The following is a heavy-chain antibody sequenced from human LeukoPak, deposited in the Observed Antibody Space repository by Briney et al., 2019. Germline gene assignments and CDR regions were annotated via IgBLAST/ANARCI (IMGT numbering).Heavy chain of an antibody. D-gene: IGHD3-22*01. CDR2: IYTSGST. V-gene: IGHV4-4*07. CDR3: ARELYYYDSSGYKRYFDY. J-gene: IGHJ4*02. CDR1: GGSISSYY. Sequence: PETLSLTCTVSGGSISSYYWSWIRQPAGKGLEWIGRIYTSGSTNYNPSLKSRVTMSVDTSKNQFSLKLSSVTAADTAVYYCARELYYYDSSGYKRYFDYWGQGTLVTVSS.